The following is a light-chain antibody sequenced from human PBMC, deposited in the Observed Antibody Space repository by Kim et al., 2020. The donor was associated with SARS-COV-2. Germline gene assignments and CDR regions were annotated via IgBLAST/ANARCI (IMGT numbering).Light chain of an antibody. CDR1: RGHSSNA. Sequence: ASVKETCTLSRGHSSNAVTWHQHQPEKAPRYFLNVNSDGSHLWEDGISDRFAGASSGAAPYLTIAGLQSEDEADYYCQTWGTGIWVFGGGTQLTVL. J-gene: IGLJ3*02. CDR3: QTWGTGIWV. V-gene: IGLV4-69*01. CDR2: VNSDGSH.